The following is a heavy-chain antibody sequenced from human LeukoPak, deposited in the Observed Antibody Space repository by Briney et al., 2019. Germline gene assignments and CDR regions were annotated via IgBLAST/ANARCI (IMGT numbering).Heavy chain of an antibody. J-gene: IGHJ4*02. CDR2: ISTFNGNT. Sequence: VASVKVSCKASGYAFTKYGVGWLRLSPGQGLQWLGWISTFNGNTNYAQIVQDRVTMTTDTSTNTAYLELRSLRSDDTAVYYCARRHLIGNGYFDHWGQGTLVTVSS. D-gene: IGHD1-1*01. V-gene: IGHV1-18*01. CDR1: GYAFTKYG. CDR3: ARRHLIGNGYFDH.